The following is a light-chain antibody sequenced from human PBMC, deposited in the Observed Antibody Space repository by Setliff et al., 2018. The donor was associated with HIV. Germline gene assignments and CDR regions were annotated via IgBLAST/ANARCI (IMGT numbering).Light chain of an antibody. J-gene: IGLJ1*01. V-gene: IGLV2-14*01. CDR3: SSYTSSNTSYV. CDR2: EVT. CDR1: SSDVGGYSY. Sequence: SALTQPASVSGSPGQSITISCTGTSSDVGGYSYVSWYQQHPGKAPKLIIYEVTNRPSGVSNRLSGSKSGNTASLTISGLQAEDEADYYCSSYTSSNTSYVFGAGTKVTVL.